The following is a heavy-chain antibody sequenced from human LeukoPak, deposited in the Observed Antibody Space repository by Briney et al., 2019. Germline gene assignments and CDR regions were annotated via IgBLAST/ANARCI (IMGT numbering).Heavy chain of an antibody. Sequence: GGSLRLSCAASGFTFNSYGMNWVRQAPGKGLEWVSAISGSGITTYYADSLKGRFTISRDSSKNTLYLQMNSLRAEDAAVYYCARMLRGVSAAFDNWGQGTLVTVSS. D-gene: IGHD3-10*01. CDR3: ARMLRGVSAAFDN. CDR2: ISGSGITT. V-gene: IGHV3-23*01. CDR1: GFTFNSYG. J-gene: IGHJ4*02.